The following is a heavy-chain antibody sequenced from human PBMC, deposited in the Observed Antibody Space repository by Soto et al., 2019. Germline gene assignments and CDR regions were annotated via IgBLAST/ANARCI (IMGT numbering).Heavy chain of an antibody. CDR2: ISGTGSST. Sequence: PGGSLRLSCAASGFTFYNYAMSWVRQAPGNGLEWVSVISGTGSSTYYADSVKGRFTISRDNAKNSLYLQMNSLRAEDTALYYCAKDITMVRGVIHGPFDYWGQGTLVTVSS. CDR1: GFTFYNYA. D-gene: IGHD3-10*01. CDR3: AKDITMVRGVIHGPFDY. J-gene: IGHJ4*02. V-gene: IGHV3-23*01.